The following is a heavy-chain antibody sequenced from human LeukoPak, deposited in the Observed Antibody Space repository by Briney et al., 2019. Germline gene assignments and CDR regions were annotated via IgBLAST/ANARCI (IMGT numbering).Heavy chain of an antibody. Sequence: GGSLRLSCAASGFTFDDYGMSWVRHAPGRGLEWVSGIDRNGDSTGYADSVECRFTISRDNAKNSLYLQMNSLRAEDTALYHCARDLIITGTTPDAFDIWGQGTMVTVSS. J-gene: IGHJ3*02. CDR2: IDRNGDST. CDR1: GFTFDDYG. D-gene: IGHD1-7*01. V-gene: IGHV3-20*01. CDR3: ARDLIITGTTPDAFDI.